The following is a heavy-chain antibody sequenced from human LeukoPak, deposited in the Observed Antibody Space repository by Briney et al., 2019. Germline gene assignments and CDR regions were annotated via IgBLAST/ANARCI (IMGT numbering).Heavy chain of an antibody. CDR2: ISWDSGSI. V-gene: IGHV3-9*01. J-gene: IGHJ4*02. CDR1: GFTFDDYA. Sequence: PGRSLRLSCAASGFTFDDYAMHWIRQAPGKGLEWVSGISWDSGSIDYADSVKGRFTISRDSAKNSLYLQMNSLRAEDTALYYCAKGSGVAARPLDYWGQGTLVTVSS. CDR3: AKGSGVAARPLDY. D-gene: IGHD6-6*01.